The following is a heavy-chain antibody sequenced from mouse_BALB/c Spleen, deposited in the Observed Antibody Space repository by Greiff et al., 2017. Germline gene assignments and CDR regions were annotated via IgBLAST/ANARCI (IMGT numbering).Heavy chain of an antibody. CDR2: ISSGGST. J-gene: IGHJ1*01. D-gene: IGHD2-14*01. V-gene: IGHV5-6-5*01. CDR1: GFTFSSYA. CDR3: ARGYYRYDDWYFDV. Sequence: EVMLVESGGGLVKPGGSLKLSCAASGFTFSSYAMSWVRQTPEKRLEWVASISSGGSTYYPDSVKGRFTISRDNARNILYLQMSSLRSEDTAMYYCARGYYRYDDWYFDVWGAGTTVTVSS.